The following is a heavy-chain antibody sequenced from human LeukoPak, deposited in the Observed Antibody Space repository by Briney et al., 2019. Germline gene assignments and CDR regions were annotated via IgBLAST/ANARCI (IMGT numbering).Heavy chain of an antibody. CDR2: IDSGGST. V-gene: IGHV3-66*01. D-gene: IGHD3-3*01. J-gene: IGHJ4*02. Sequence: PGGSLRLSCAASGFTVSSNYMSWVRQAPGKGLEWVSVIDSGGSTYYEDSVKGRFTISRDNYKNTLYLQMNSLRAEDTAVYYCARSPVLRFLEWLFFDYWGQGTLVTVSS. CDR1: GFTVSSNY. CDR3: ARSPVLRFLEWLFFDY.